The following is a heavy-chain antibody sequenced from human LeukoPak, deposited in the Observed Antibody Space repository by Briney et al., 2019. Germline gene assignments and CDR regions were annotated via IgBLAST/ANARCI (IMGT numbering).Heavy chain of an antibody. CDR1: GFIFSTYG. CDR3: AKGGGYGSGTYSED. CDR2: ISGSGLNT. D-gene: IGHD3-10*01. V-gene: IGHV3-23*01. Sequence: PGGSLRLSCAASGFIFSTYGMTWFRQAPGRGLEWVSGISGSGLNTYYADSVKGRFTSSRDNSKNMLYLQMNSLRAEGTAVYYCAKGGGYGSGTYSEDWGQGILVTVSS. J-gene: IGHJ4*02.